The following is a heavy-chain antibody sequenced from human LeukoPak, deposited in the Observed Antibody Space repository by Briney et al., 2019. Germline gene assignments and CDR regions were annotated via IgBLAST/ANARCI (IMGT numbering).Heavy chain of an antibody. V-gene: IGHV5-51*01. D-gene: IGHD4-17*01. CDR3: ARVGYGDHNWFDP. CDR2: IYPGDSDT. J-gene: IGHJ5*02. CDR1: GYSFTSYW. Sequence: GESLKISCQGSGYSFTSYWIGWVRQMPGKGLEWMGIIYPGDSDTRYSPSFQGQVTISADKSISTAYLQWSSLKASDTAMYHCARVGYGDHNWFDPWGQGTLVTVSS.